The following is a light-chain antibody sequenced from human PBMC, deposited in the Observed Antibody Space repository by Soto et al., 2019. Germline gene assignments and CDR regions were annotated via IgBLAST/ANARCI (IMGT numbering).Light chain of an antibody. Sequence: EVVMTQSPVTLSVSPGERATLSCRASQSVTIDLAWYQQKPGQAPSLLIFGASTRATGIPARFSGTGSGTEFALTISSLQSEDFAVYYCQQYNQWPLTFGQRTLPEI. V-gene: IGKV3-15*01. CDR2: GAS. CDR1: QSVTID. J-gene: IGKJ5*01. CDR3: QQYNQWPLT.